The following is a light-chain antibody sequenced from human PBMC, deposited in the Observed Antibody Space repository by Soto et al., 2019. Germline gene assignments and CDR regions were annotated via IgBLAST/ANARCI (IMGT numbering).Light chain of an antibody. CDR1: SSYVGSGSHNL. J-gene: IGLJ1*01. V-gene: IGLV2-23*01. CDR3: CSYAGSFTYV. Sequence: QSALTQPASVSGSPGQSITISCTGTSSYVGSGSHNLVSWYQQRPGKAPKVMIYEGTKRPSGVSNRFSGSKSGNTASLTISGLQAEDEADYYCCSYAGSFTYVFGTGTKLTVL. CDR2: EGT.